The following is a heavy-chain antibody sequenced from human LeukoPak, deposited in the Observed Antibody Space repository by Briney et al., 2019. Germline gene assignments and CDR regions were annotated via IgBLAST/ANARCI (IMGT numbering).Heavy chain of an antibody. Sequence: ASVKVSCKASGYTFTSYGISWVRRAPGQGLEWMGWISAYNGNTNYAQKLQGRVTMTTDTSTSTAYMELRSLRSDDTAVYYCARDQVAAAGTGSSYYYYGMDVWGQGTTVTVSS. CDR2: ISAYNGNT. V-gene: IGHV1-18*01. CDR1: GYTFTSYG. CDR3: ARDQVAAAGTGSSYYYYGMDV. J-gene: IGHJ6*02. D-gene: IGHD6-13*01.